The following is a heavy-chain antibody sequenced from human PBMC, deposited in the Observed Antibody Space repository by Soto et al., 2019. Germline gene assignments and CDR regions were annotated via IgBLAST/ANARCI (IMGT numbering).Heavy chain of an antibody. V-gene: IGHV3-53*04. CDR2: IGIGST. CDR1: WITFRDHG. CDR3: ARDGYSSSWLDRRGMDV. Sequence: GGALRLPCAAAWITFRDHGMNWVPQAPRKGLEWVSYIGIGSTYYADSVKGRFTISRHNSKNTLYLQMNSLRAEDTAVYYCARDGYSSSWLDRRGMDVWGQGTAVTVSS. J-gene: IGHJ6*02. D-gene: IGHD6-13*01.